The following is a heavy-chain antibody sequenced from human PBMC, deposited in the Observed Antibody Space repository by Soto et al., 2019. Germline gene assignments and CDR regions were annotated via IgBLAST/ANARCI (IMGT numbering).Heavy chain of an antibody. CDR2: IIPIFGTA. CDR1: GGTFSSYA. D-gene: IGHD4-4*01. CDR3: ARVGYSNGYYYYGMDV. V-gene: IGHV1-69*13. J-gene: IGHJ6*02. Sequence: ASVKVSCKASGGTFSSYAISWVRQAPGQGLEWMGGIIPIFGTANYAQKFQGRVTITADESTSTAYMELSSLRSEDTAVYYCARVGYSNGYYYYGMDVWGQGTTVTVSS.